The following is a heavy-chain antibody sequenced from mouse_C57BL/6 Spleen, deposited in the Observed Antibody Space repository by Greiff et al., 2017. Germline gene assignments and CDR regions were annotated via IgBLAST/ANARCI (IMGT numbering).Heavy chain of an antibody. CDR3: ARGGYYYYGSSYWYFDV. J-gene: IGHJ1*03. Sequence: EVQLVESGGGLVKPGGSLKLSCAASGFTFSDYGMHWVRQAPEKGLEWVAYISSGSSTIYYADTVNGRFTISRDNAKNTLFLQMTSLRSEDTAMYYCARGGYYYYGSSYWYFDVWGTGTTVTVSS. CDR1: GFTFSDYG. D-gene: IGHD1-1*01. V-gene: IGHV5-17*01. CDR2: ISSGSSTI.